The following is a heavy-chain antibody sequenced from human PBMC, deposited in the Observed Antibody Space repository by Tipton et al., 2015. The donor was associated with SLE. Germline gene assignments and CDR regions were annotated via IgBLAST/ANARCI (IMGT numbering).Heavy chain of an antibody. V-gene: IGHV3-21*01. CDR3: ARGWQILYYATAA. Sequence: LSLTCAASGFTFSTYSMNWVRQAPGKGLEWVSSITSSSSYIYYADSVKGRFTISRDNAKNSLYLQMNSLRAEDTAVYYCARGWQILYYATAASG. D-gene: IGHD5-24*01. J-gene: IGHJ6*01. CDR2: ITSSSSYI. CDR1: GFTFSTYS.